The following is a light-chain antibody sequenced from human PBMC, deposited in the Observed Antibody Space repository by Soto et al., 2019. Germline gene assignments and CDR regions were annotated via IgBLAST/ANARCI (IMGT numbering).Light chain of an antibody. J-gene: IGKJ1*01. Sequence: EIVMTQSPATLSVSPGERATLSCRASQSVDSNLAWYQQKPGQAPRLLIYGASTRASGIPARFSGSGSGTDFTLAISSLQSEDFAVYYCQQSYSTPQTFGQGTKVEIK. CDR3: QQSYSTPQT. V-gene: IGKV3-15*01. CDR1: QSVDSN. CDR2: GAS.